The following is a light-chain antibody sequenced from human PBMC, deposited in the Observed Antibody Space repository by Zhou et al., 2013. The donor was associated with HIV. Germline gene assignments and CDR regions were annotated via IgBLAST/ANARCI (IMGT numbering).Light chain of an antibody. CDR3: LQDNKSPFT. Sequence: DIQMTQSPSSLSASVGDRVTITCRASQDITHYLAWFQQKPGKAPKSLIYAATYLQSGVPSRFSGSGSGTHFTLIINSLQPEDFATYYCLQDNKSPFTFGPGTKVEVK. V-gene: IGKV1-16*01. CDR2: AAT. CDR1: QDITHY. J-gene: IGKJ3*01.